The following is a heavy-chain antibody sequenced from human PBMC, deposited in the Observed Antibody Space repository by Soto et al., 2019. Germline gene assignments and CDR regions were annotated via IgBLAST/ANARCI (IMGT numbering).Heavy chain of an antibody. Sequence: GGSLRLSCAASGFTFSSYAMSWVRQAPGKGLEWVSAICGSGGSTYYADSVKGRFTISRDNSKNTLYLQMNSLRAEDTAVYYCANIEYNRGYERIDDWGQGTLVTVSS. CDR2: ICGSGGST. CDR1: GFTFSSYA. D-gene: IGHD5-12*01. CDR3: ANIEYNRGYERIDD. V-gene: IGHV3-23*01. J-gene: IGHJ4*02.